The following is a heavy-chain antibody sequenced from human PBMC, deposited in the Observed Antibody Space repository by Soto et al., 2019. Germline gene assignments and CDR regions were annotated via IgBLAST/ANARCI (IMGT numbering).Heavy chain of an antibody. CDR2: TSYDGSDK. CDR1: GFTFRRYV. CDR3: ARWGTTGGLDV. J-gene: IGHJ1*01. D-gene: IGHD3-16*01. V-gene: IGHV3-30*19. Sequence: QVQLVESGGGVVQPGTSLRVSCVGSGFTFRRYVIHWVRQAPGKGLEWVALTSYDGSDKYYGDSVRGRFTISRDNSRNTVDLQMDSLRLEVTALYYCARWGTTGGLDVWGQGTLVSVSS.